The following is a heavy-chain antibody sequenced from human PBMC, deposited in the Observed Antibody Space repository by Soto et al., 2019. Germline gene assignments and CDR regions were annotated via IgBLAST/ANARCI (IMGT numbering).Heavy chain of an antibody. D-gene: IGHD3-22*01. V-gene: IGHV3-33*01. CDR1: GFTFSSYG. CDR2: IWSDGSNK. Sequence: QVQLVESGGGVVQPGRSLRLSCAASGFTFSSYGMHWVRQAPGKGLEWVAVIWSDGSNKYYADSVKGRFTISRDNSKNTLYLQMNSLRAEDTAVYYCARYYYASSGYYPLWRQGTLVTVSS. CDR3: ARYYYASSGYYPL. J-gene: IGHJ4*02.